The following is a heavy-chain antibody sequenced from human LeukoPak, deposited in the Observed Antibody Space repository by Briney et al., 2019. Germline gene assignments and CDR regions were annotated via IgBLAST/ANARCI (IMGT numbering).Heavy chain of an antibody. D-gene: IGHD2-15*01. CDR1: GGALSSYY. J-gene: IGHJ2*01. V-gene: IGHV4-59*01. CDR2: MYYSGST. CDR3: ARIGVVVVAATPNWYFDL. Sequence: SETLSLTCTVSGGALSSYYWSWIRQPPGRGREGIGYMYYSGSTNYNPSLKSRVTISVDTSKNQFSLKLSSVTAADTAVYYCARIGVVVVAATPNWYFDLWGRGTLVTVSS.